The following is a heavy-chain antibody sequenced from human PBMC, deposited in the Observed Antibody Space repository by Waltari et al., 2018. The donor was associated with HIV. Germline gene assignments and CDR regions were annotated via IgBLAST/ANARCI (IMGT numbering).Heavy chain of an antibody. CDR2: NNHSGST. V-gene: IGHV4-34*01. D-gene: IGHD2-15*01. Sequence: QVQLQQWGAGLLKPSETLSLTCAVYGGSFSGYYWSWIRQPPGKGLEWIGGNNHSGSTNYKPSLKSRVTISVDTSKNQFSLELSSVTAADTAVYYWARGLDGGSGGSCYDYWGQGTLVTVSS. CDR3: ARGLDGGSGGSCYDY. CDR1: GGSFSGYY. J-gene: IGHJ4*02.